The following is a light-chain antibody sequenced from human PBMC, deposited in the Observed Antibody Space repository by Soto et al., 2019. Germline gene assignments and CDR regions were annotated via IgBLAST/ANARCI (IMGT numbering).Light chain of an antibody. CDR1: QGIAPY. J-gene: IGKJ4*01. CDR2: ATS. V-gene: IGKV1-27*01. Sequence: DVQMTQSPSSLSAFVGDRVTITCRASQGIAPYLAWFQQKPVKVPKLLIYATSTLQSGVPSRFSGSGSVTDFTLTISSLQPEDVATYYCQKYNTAPLTFGGGTKVEIK. CDR3: QKYNTAPLT.